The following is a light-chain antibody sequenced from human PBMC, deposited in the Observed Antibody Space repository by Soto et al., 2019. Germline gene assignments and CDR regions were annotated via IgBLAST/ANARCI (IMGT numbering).Light chain of an antibody. J-gene: IGKJ4*01. CDR1: QSITTT. CDR2: GAS. V-gene: IGKV3-15*01. Sequence: EIVMTQSPATLSVSPGERVTFSCRASQSITTTLAWYQHKPSQAPRLLISGASAGATGVPDRFSGSGSGTEFTLTINSLQSEDTAIYYCKQYYRWPVTFGGGTEVKIK. CDR3: KQYYRWPVT.